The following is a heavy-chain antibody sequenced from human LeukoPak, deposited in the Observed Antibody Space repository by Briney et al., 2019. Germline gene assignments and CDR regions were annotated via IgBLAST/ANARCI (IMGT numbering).Heavy chain of an antibody. CDR2: IKQAGSEK. CDR1: GFSFSNYW. J-gene: IGHJ4*02. Sequence: GGSLRLSCVTSGFSFSNYWMSWVRQAPGKGLEWVASIKQAGSEKHYVDSVKGRFTISRDNAKNSLHLQMNSLRDEDTAVYYCASAGISYGDPFFHFWGQGTLVTVSS. D-gene: IGHD4-17*01. CDR3: ASAGISYGDPFFHF. V-gene: IGHV3-7*01.